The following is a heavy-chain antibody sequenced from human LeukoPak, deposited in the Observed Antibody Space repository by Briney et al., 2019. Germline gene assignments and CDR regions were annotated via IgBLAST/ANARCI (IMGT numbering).Heavy chain of an antibody. CDR1: GFTFSNYG. CDR3: ARDRGYSYFDY. J-gene: IGHJ4*02. Sequence: GGSLRLSCAASGFTFSNYGMHWVRQAPGKGLEWVAIIWYDGSNKYYADSVKGRFTISRDNSKNTLYLQMNSLRAEDTAVYYCARDRGYSYFDYWGQGTLVTVSS. V-gene: IGHV3-33*01. D-gene: IGHD5-18*01. CDR2: IWYDGSNK.